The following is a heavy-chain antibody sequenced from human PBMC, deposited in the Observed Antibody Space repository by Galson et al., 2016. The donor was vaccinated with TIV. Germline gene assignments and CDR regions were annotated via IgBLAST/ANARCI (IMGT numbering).Heavy chain of an antibody. J-gene: IGHJ6*02. CDR3: AKDRNTAFDTHYSYYGLDV. V-gene: IGHV1-69*13. CDR1: GGTFSSYV. D-gene: IGHD5-18*01. CDR2: IIPMFGTA. Sequence: SVKVSCKASGGTFSSYVIKWVRQAPGQGLEWMGEIIPMFGTANYAQKFQGRVTITADESTSTAYRELSGLRSEDTAVYYCAKDRNTAFDTHYSYYGLDVWGQGTTVIVSS.